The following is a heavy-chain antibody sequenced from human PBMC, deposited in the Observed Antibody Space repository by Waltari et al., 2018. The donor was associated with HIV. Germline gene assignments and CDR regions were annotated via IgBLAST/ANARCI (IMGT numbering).Heavy chain of an antibody. V-gene: IGHV4-61*02. D-gene: IGHD3-22*01. CDR2: IYTSGST. CDR1: GGSISRGSYY. CDR3: ARAGQYYDSSGYYWDWYFDL. Sequence: QVQLQESGPGLVKPSQTLSLPCTVSGGSISRGSYYWRWIRQPAGQGLEWIGRIYTSGSTNYNPSLKSRVTISVDTSKNQFSLKLSSVTAADTAVYYCARAGQYYDSSGYYWDWYFDLWGRGTLVTVSS. J-gene: IGHJ2*01.